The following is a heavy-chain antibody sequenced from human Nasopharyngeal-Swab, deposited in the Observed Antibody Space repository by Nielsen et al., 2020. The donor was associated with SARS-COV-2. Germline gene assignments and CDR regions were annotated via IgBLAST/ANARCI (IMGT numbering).Heavy chain of an antibody. J-gene: IGHJ4*02. CDR2: ISSSGSHK. CDR3: ARVEEYYYGSGSLSDN. Sequence: WIRQPPGKGLEWVSFISSSGSHKYYADSMKGRFTISRDNAKSPLYLQLSSPRAEDTAVYYCARVEEYYYGSGSLSDNWGQGTLVTVSS. D-gene: IGHD3-10*01. V-gene: IGHV3-21*01.